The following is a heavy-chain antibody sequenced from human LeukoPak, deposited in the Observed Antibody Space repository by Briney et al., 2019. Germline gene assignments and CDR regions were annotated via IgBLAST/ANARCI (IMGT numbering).Heavy chain of an antibody. D-gene: IGHD2-21*01. CDR2: INPNSGGT. J-gene: IGHJ6*03. CDR1: GYTFTGYY. V-gene: IGHV1-2*02. CDR3: AREGGGDTAGYYMDV. Sequence: ASVKVSCKASGYTFTGYYMHWVRQAPGQGLEWMGWINPNSGGTNYAQKFQGRVTMTRDTSISTAYMELSRLRSDDTAMYYCAREGGGDTAGYYMDVWGKGTTVAVSS.